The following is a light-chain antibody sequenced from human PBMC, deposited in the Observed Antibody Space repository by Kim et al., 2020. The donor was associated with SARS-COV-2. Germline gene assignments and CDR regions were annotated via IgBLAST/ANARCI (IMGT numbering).Light chain of an antibody. CDR2: QYS. J-gene: IGLJ1*01. V-gene: IGLV3-1*01. Sequence: SYELTQPPSVSVSPGQTASITCSGDKLGDKYACWYQQKPGQSPVLVIYQYSKRPSGIPERFSGSNSGNTATLTISGTQAMDEADYYCQAWDSSTEVFGTG. CDR1: KLGDKY. CDR3: QAWDSSTEV.